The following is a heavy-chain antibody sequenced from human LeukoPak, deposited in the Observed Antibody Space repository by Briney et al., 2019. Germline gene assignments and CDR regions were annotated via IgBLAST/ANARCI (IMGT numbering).Heavy chain of an antibody. CDR1: GYTFTSYG. CDR3: ARSAIVGATTDFDY. Sequence: ASVKVSCKASGYTFTSYGISWVRQAPGQGLEWMGWISAYNGNTNYAQKLQGRVTMTTDTSTSTTYMELRSLRSDDTAVYYCARSAIVGATTDFDYWGQGTLVTVSS. D-gene: IGHD1-26*01. CDR2: ISAYNGNT. V-gene: IGHV1-18*01. J-gene: IGHJ4*02.